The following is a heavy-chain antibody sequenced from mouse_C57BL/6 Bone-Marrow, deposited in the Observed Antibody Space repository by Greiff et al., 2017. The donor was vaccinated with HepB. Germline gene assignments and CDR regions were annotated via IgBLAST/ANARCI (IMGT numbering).Heavy chain of an antibody. V-gene: IGHV1-50*01. CDR1: GYTFTSYW. Sequence: QVQLQQPGAELVKPGASVKLSCKASGYTFTSYWMQWVKQRPGQGLEWIGEIDPSDSYTNYNQKFKGKATLTVDTSSSTAYMQLSSLTSEDSAVYYCASPVAYWGQGTLVTVSA. CDR2: IDPSDSYT. J-gene: IGHJ3*01. CDR3: ASPVAY.